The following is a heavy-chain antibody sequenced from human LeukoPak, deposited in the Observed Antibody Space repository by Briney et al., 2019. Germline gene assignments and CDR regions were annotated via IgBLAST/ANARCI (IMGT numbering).Heavy chain of an antibody. V-gene: IGHV1-2*02. Sequence: ASVKVSCKASGYTFTSYGISWVRQAPGQGLEWMGWINPNSGGTNYAQKFQGRVTMTRDTSISTAYMELSRLRSDDTAVYYCARDPSVGTSPPNWFDPWGQGTLVTVSS. CDR3: ARDPSVGTSPPNWFDP. J-gene: IGHJ5*02. CDR2: INPNSGGT. CDR1: GYTFTSYG.